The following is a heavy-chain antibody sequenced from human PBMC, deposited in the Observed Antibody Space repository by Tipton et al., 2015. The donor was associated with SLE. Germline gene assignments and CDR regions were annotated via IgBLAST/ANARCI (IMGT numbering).Heavy chain of an antibody. Sequence: TLSLTCTVSGDSFSSGSSSWNWVRQPAGKGLEWIGLIYNSGITNYNPSLQSRVTLSVDMSKNQFSLRLSSVTAADTGVYHCARGYYESNGYYSFDYWGLGALVTVSS. J-gene: IGHJ4*02. CDR3: ARGYYESNGYYSFDY. CDR2: IYNSGIT. V-gene: IGHV4-61*02. CDR1: GDSFSSGSSS. D-gene: IGHD3-22*01.